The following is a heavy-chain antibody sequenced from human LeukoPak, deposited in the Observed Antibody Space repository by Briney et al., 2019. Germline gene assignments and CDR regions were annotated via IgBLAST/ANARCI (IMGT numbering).Heavy chain of an antibody. Sequence: GESLKISCQGSGYSFSSYWIDWVPQMPGTGLEWMGIIYPGDSDTRYSPSFQGQVTISADKSISTAYPQWSSLKASDTAMYYCAKSERGNWRYLACWGQGTLVTVSS. J-gene: IGHJ4*02. CDR1: GYSFSSYW. V-gene: IGHV5-51*01. CDR3: AKSERGNWRYLAC. CDR2: IYPGDSDT. D-gene: IGHD1-20*01.